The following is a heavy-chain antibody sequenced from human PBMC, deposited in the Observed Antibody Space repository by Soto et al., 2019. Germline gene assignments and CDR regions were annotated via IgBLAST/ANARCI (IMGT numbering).Heavy chain of an antibody. J-gene: IGHJ4*02. CDR3: APRPGGGGY. CDR1: GFTVSNNY. CDR2: IYSGGYT. D-gene: IGHD3-10*01. V-gene: IGHV3-53*01. Sequence: EVQLVESGGGLIQPGGSLRLSCAVSGFTVSNNYMSWVRQAPGKGLEGVSVIYSGGYTAYGDSVKGRFTISRDNSKNTLYSQIKTLRPHHPPVSSCAPRPGGGGYWGQGTLVTVSS.